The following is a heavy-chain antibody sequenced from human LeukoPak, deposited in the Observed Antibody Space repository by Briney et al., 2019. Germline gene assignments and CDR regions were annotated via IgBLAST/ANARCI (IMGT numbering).Heavy chain of an antibody. D-gene: IGHD2-2*01. CDR1: GGSISSGGYY. Sequence: SETLSLTCTVSGGSISSGGYYWSWIRQHPGKGLEWIGYIYYSGSTYYNPSLKSRVTISVDTSKNQFSLKLSSMTAADTAVYYCARAGIVVVPAAKGDYFDYWGQGTLVTVSS. J-gene: IGHJ4*02. CDR2: IYYSGST. V-gene: IGHV4-31*03. CDR3: ARAGIVVVPAAKGDYFDY.